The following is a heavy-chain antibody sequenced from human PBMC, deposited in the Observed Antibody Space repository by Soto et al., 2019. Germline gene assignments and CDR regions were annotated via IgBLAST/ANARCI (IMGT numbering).Heavy chain of an antibody. J-gene: IGHJ4*02. CDR2: INSDGSST. Sequence: EVQLVESGGGLVQPGGSLRLSCAASGFTFSSYWMHWVRQAPGKGLVWVSRINSDGSSTSYADSVKGRFTTSRDNAKNTLHLQMNSLRAEDTAVYYWASGWYGGYDYWGQGTLVTVSS. V-gene: IGHV3-74*01. D-gene: IGHD5-12*01. CDR1: GFTFSSYW. CDR3: ASGWYGGYDY.